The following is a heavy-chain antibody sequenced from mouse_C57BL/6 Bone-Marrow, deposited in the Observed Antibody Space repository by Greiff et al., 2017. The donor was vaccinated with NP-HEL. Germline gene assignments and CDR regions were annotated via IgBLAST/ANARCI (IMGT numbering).Heavy chain of an antibody. Sequence: QVQLQQSGAELVRPGASVTLCCKASGYTFTDYEMHWVKQTPVHGLEWIGAIDPETGGTAYNQKFKGKAILTADKSSSTAYMELRSLTSEDSAVYYCTSYDYDDFDYWGQGTTLTVSS. CDR3: TSYDYDDFDY. CDR2: IDPETGGT. V-gene: IGHV1-15*01. CDR1: GYTFTDYE. J-gene: IGHJ2*01. D-gene: IGHD2-4*01.